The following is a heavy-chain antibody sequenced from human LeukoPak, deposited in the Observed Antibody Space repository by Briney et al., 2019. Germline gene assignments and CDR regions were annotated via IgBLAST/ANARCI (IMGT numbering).Heavy chain of an antibody. CDR2: ISYDGSNK. D-gene: IGHD1-14*01. Sequence: GGSLRLSCAASGFTFSSYGMHWVRQAPGKGLEWVAVISYDGSNKYYADSVKGRFTISRDNSKNTLYLQMNSLRAEDTAVYYCAKSRTRAPFDYWGQGTLVTVSS. CDR1: GFTFSSYG. CDR3: AKSRTRAPFDY. V-gene: IGHV3-30*18. J-gene: IGHJ4*02.